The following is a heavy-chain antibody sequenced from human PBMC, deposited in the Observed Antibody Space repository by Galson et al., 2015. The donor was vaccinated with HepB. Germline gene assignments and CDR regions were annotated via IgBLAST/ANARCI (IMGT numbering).Heavy chain of an antibody. CDR3: ARDTYYYDSSGYVVDY. Sequence: SLRLSCAASGFTFSSYWMSWVRQAPGKGLEWVANIKQDGSEKYYVDSVKGRFTISRDNAKNSLYLQMNSLRAEDTAVYYCARDTYYYDSSGYVVDYWGQGTLVTVSS. V-gene: IGHV3-7*03. CDR1: GFTFSSYW. D-gene: IGHD3-22*01. J-gene: IGHJ4*02. CDR2: IKQDGSEK.